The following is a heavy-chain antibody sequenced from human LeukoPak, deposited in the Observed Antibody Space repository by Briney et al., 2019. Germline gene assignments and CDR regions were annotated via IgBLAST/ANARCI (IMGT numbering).Heavy chain of an antibody. CDR1: GFTVTTNY. Sequence: GGSLRLSCTASGFTVTTNYVSWVRQAPGKGLEWVSLIYDSGSANYADSVRGRFTISRDNSKNTVYLQMNSLRAEDTAVYYCARDYRYDSSGYYSDYWGQGTLVTVSS. CDR3: ARDYRYDSSGYYSDY. D-gene: IGHD3-22*01. V-gene: IGHV3-66*01. CDR2: IYDSGSA. J-gene: IGHJ4*02.